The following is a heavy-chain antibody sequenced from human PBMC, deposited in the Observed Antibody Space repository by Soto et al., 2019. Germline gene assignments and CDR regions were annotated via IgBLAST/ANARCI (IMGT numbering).Heavy chain of an antibody. CDR3: AHVLVVVANYGMDV. CDR2: IYCDDDK. D-gene: IGHD2-15*01. V-gene: IGHV2-5*02. CDR1: GFLLSTSGVG. Sequence: QITLKESGPTLVKPTQTLTLTCTFSGFLLSTSGVGVGWIRQPPGKALEWLALIYCDDDKRYSPSLTSSLTINKDTSKNQVVLTMTNMDPVDTATYYCAHVLVVVANYGMDVWGQGTTVTVSS. J-gene: IGHJ6*02.